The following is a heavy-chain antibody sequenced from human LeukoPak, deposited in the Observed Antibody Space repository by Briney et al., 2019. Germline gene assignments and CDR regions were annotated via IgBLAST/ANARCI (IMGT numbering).Heavy chain of an antibody. Sequence: GGSLRLSCAASGFTFRSYSMNWIRQAPGKGLEWVSYISSGGDYIYYSESLKGRFTISRDNAKNSLYLQMNSLRAKDTAVYYCARGSGIPYWGQGTLVTVSS. V-gene: IGHV3-21*01. J-gene: IGHJ4*02. CDR1: GFTFRSYS. CDR3: ARGSGIPY. CDR2: ISSGGDYI. D-gene: IGHD1-26*01.